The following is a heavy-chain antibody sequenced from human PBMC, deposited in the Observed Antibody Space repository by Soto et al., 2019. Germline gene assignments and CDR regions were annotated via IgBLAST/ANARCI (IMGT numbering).Heavy chain of an antibody. J-gene: IGHJ4*02. V-gene: IGHV1-69*13. CDR3: ARGGEYYYDSSGYHAFDY. Sequence: SVKVSCKASGGTFSSYAISWVRQAPGQGLEWMGGIIPIFGTANYAQKFQGRVTITADESTSTAYMELSSLRSEDTAVYYCARGGEYYYDSSGYHAFDYWGQGTLVTVSS. CDR1: GGTFSSYA. D-gene: IGHD3-22*01. CDR2: IIPIFGTA.